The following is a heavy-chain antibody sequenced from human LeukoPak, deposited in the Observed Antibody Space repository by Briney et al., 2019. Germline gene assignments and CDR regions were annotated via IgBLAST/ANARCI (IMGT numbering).Heavy chain of an antibody. CDR3: ARDRWGDGYNYFDY. CDR2: ISYDGSNK. V-gene: IGHV3-30*04. Sequence: GGSLRLSCAASEFTFSSYAMHWVRQAPGKGLEWVAVISYDGSNKYYADSVKGRFTTSRDNSKNTLYLQMNSLRAEDTAVYYCARDRWGDGYNYFDYWGQGTLVTVSS. J-gene: IGHJ4*02. CDR1: EFTFSSYA. D-gene: IGHD5-24*01.